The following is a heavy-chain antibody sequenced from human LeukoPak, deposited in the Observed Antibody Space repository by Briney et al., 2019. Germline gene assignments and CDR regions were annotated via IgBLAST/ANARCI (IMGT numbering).Heavy chain of an antibody. CDR2: IYPGDSDT. Sequence: GESLKLSCKGSGYSFTSYWIGWVRQMPGKGLEWMGSIYPGDSDTIYSPSFQGQVTISADKSISTAYLQWSSLKASDTAMYYCARRDYFDSSGAWGQGTLVTVSS. V-gene: IGHV5-51*03. D-gene: IGHD3-22*01. J-gene: IGHJ5*02. CDR1: GYSFTSYW. CDR3: ARRDYFDSSGA.